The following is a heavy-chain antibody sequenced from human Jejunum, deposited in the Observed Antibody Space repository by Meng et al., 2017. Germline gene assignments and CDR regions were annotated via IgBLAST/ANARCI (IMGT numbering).Heavy chain of an antibody. D-gene: IGHD4-17*01. CDR2: IDHSGGT. CDR3: ARGSYGDSTDP. CDR1: GTSLNKYD. Sequence: SETLSLTCAVYGTSLNKYDLSWSWIRQAPGKGLEWIGLIDHSGGTNYTPSLNSRVTISLDTSKNQFSLNLNSVTAADTAVYYCARGSYGDSTDPWGQGILVTVSS. J-gene: IGHJ5*02. V-gene: IGHV4-34*01.